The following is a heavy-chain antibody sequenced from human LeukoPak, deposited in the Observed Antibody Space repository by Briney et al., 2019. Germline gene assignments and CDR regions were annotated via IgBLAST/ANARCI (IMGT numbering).Heavy chain of an antibody. CDR1: GFTFSSYG. V-gene: IGHV3-30*18. J-gene: IGHJ5*02. CDR3: AKAPPSTRWHLGESWFDP. CDR2: ISYDGSNK. Sequence: GGXLRLSCAASGFTFSSYGMDWVRQAPGKGLEWLAVISYDGSNKYYADSVKGRFTISRDNSKNTLYLQMNSLRAEDTAVYYCAKAPPSTRWHLGESWFDPWGQGTLVTVSS. D-gene: IGHD4-23*01.